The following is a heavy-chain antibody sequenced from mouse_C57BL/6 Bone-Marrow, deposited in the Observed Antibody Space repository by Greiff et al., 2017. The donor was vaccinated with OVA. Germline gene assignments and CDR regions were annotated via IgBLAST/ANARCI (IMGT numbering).Heavy chain of an antibody. J-gene: IGHJ4*01. Sequence: VQLQQSGPELVKPGASVKISCKASGYAFSSSWMNWVKQRPGQGLEWIGRIYPGDGDTNYNGKFKGKATLTADKSSSTAYMQLSSLTSEDSAVYFCARVSNYPYAMDYWGQGTSVTVSS. CDR2: IYPGDGDT. D-gene: IGHD2-5*01. CDR1: GYAFSSSW. V-gene: IGHV1-82*01. CDR3: ARVSNYPYAMDY.